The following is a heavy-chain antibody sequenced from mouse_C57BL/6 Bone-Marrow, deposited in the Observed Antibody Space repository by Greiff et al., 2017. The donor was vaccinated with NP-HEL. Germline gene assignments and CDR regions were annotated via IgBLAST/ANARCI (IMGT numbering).Heavy chain of an antibody. CDR2: INPNNGGT. Sequence: EVQLQQSGPELVKPGASVKISCKASGYTFTDYYMNWVKQSHGKSLEWIGDINPNNGGTSYNQKFKGKATVTVDKSSSTAYMELRSLTSEDSAVYYCASSHWGQGTTLTVSS. V-gene: IGHV1-26*01. CDR1: GYTFTDYY. CDR3: ASSH. J-gene: IGHJ2*01.